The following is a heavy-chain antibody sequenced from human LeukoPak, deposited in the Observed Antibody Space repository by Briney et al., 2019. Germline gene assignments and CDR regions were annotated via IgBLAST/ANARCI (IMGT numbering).Heavy chain of an antibody. V-gene: IGHV3-53*01. CDR2: IYSGGST. CDR3: ASNSGSYDISWFDP. D-gene: IGHD1-26*01. J-gene: IGHJ5*02. Sequence: GGSLRLSCAAFGFTGSGNYMSWVRQAPGKGLEWVSVIYSGGSTYYADSVKGRFTISRDNSKNTLYLQMNSLRAEDTAVYYCASNSGSYDISWFDPWGQGTLVTVSS. CDR1: GFTGSGNY.